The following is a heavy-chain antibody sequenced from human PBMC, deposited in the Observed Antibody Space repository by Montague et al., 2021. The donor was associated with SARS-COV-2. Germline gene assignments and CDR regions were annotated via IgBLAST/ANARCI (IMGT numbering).Heavy chain of an antibody. CDR2: ISSSGSTI. Sequence: SLRLSCSASGFTFSSYEMNWVRQAPGKGLEWVSYISSSGSTIYYXDSVKGRFTISRDNAKNSLYLQMNSLSAEDTAVYYCARADTAMVIYFDYWGQGTLVTVSS. J-gene: IGHJ4*02. CDR3: ARADTAMVIYFDY. D-gene: IGHD5-18*01. V-gene: IGHV3-48*03. CDR1: GFTFSSYE.